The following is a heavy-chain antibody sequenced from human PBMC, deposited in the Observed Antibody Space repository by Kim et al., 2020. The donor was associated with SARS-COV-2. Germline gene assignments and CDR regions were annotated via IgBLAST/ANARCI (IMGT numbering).Heavy chain of an antibody. D-gene: IGHD3-10*01. CDR2: IYYSGNT. V-gene: IGHV4-59*08. J-gene: IGHJ6*02. Sequence: SETLSLTCSVSGGSISSDHWSWIRQPPGKGLEWIGFIYYSGNTKYNPSLKSRVTMSIDTSKNQFSLKLSSVTAADTAVYYCARRITGYDYYGMDVWGQGITVTVSS. CDR3: ARRITGYDYYGMDV. CDR1: GGSISSDH.